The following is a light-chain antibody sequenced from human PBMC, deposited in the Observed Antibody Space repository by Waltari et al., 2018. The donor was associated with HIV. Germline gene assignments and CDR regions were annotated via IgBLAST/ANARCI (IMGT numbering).Light chain of an antibody. V-gene: IGLV2-11*01. CDR2: DVN. J-gene: IGLJ1*01. CDR1: TSDVGFYGY. CDR3: CAYAAGHVSYV. Sequence: QSALTQPPSVSGSPGQSVSISCPGTTSDVGFYGYVSWYQQYPGKAPKLIIFDVNQRPSGVPERFSGSKSGNTASLTISGLQTEDEADYFCCAYAAGHVSYVFGNGTAVAVL.